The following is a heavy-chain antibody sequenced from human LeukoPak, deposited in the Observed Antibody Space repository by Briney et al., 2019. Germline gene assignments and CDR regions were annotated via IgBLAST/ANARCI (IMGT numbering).Heavy chain of an antibody. CDR2: IDPNSGAT. CDR1: GYTFTAYY. J-gene: IGHJ4*02. V-gene: IGHV1-2*02. Sequence: ASVKVSCKASGYTFTAYYMHWVRQAPGQGLEWMGWIDPNSGATNYAQRFQDRVTMTRDTSISTAYMELSRLRSDDTAVYFCARVHPSGSYFFDYWGQGTLVTVHS. D-gene: IGHD1-26*01. CDR3: ARVHPSGSYFFDY.